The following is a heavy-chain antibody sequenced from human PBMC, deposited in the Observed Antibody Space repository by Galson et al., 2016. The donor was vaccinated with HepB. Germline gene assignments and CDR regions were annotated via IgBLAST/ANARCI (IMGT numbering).Heavy chain of an antibody. Sequence: SLRLSCAASGFMFNRYGMHWVRQAPGKGLEWVAVIGRDGVNRFYGGSVKGRFTISRDNSKNTLYLQMNSLRAEDTALYYCVRDDDKSGNNLDYWGQGTLVTVSS. CDR2: IGRDGVNR. CDR3: VRDDDKSGNNLDY. D-gene: IGHD1/OR15-1a*01. J-gene: IGHJ4*02. CDR1: GFMFNRYG. V-gene: IGHV3-33*01.